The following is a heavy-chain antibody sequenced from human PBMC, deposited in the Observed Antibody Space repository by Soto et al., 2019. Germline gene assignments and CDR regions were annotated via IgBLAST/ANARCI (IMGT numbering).Heavy chain of an antibody. J-gene: IGHJ4*02. CDR3: ARINGGSPDF. V-gene: IGHV4-4*07. CDR1: GGSMNAHF. CDR2: IHISGTT. Sequence: SETLSLTCTVSGGSMNAHFWSWIRQSAGKGLESIGHIHISGTTTYNPSLKGRVTMSLDPPKNQLSLKLTSVTAADTAVYYCARINGGSPDFWGQGTLVTVS. D-gene: IGHD2-15*01.